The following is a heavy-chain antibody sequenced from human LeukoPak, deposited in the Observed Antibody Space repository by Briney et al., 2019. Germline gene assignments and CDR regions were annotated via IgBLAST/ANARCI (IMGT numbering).Heavy chain of an antibody. Sequence: GGTLRLSCAASGFTFSSYGMSWVRQAPGKGLEWVSALSDSGGSTFYADSVKGRFTISRDNSKNTLYLQINRLRAEDTAVYYCAQGRAVSSKSITMIRGTRRYYYYMDVWGKGTTVTISS. J-gene: IGHJ6*03. D-gene: IGHD3-10*01. V-gene: IGHV3-23*01. CDR3: AQGRAVSSKSITMIRGTRRYYYYMDV. CDR2: LSDSGGST. CDR1: GFTFSSYG.